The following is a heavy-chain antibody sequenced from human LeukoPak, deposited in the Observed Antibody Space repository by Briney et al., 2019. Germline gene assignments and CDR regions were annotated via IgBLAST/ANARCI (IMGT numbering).Heavy chain of an antibody. V-gene: IGHV3-43*02. J-gene: IGHJ3*02. CDR2: ISGDGGST. Sequence: GGSLTLSCPPPGFTFDDYAMHWVRQAQGNGLEWVSLISGDGGSTYYADSVKGRFTISRDNSKNSLYLQMNSLRTEDTALYYCAKDLSVYYDSTPGAFDIWGQGTMVTVSS. CDR1: GFTFDDYA. CDR3: AKDLSVYYDSTPGAFDI. D-gene: IGHD3-22*01.